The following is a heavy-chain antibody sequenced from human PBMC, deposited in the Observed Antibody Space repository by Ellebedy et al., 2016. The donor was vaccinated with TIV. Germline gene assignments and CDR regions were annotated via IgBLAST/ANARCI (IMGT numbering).Heavy chain of an antibody. J-gene: IGHJ6*02. CDR2: IIPIFGTS. Sequence: AASVKVSCKASGDTFNSYAISWVRQAPGQGLEWMGGIIPIFGTSNYAQKFQGRVTITADESTSTAYMEVSNLSSEDTAVYYCASGRTTINTWHDYGLDVWGQGTTVTVSS. CDR1: GDTFNSYA. CDR3: ASGRTTINTWHDYGLDV. V-gene: IGHV1-69*13. D-gene: IGHD4-11*01.